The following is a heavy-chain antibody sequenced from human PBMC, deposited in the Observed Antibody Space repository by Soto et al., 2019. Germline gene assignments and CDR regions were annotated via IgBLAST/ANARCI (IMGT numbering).Heavy chain of an antibody. D-gene: IGHD3-10*01. Sequence: QVQLQQWGTGLLKPSETLSLTCAVYGGSFSGYYWSWIRQPPGKGLEWIGEINDSGSTNYNPSLKSRVPISGDTSQNQFSLKLSSVTGADKAVYYRARGLIPWFGELSRRGDPYYYVDGWGKGTAVTVS. CDR3: ARGLIPWFGELSRRGDPYYYVDG. V-gene: IGHV4-34*01. CDR2: INDSGST. J-gene: IGHJ6*03. CDR1: GGSFSGYY.